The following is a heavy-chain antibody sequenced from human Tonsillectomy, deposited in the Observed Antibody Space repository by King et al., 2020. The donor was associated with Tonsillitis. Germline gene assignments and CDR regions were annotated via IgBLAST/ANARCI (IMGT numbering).Heavy chain of an antibody. Sequence: VQLVESGGGLVQPGGSLRLSCAASGFTFSSYWMHWFRQAPGKGLVWVSRINTDGSGAKYADSVKGRFTISRDNAKKTLYLQMNSLRAEDTAVYYCAGSSWYYFDYWGQGALVTVSS. V-gene: IGHV3-74*03. CDR1: GFTFSSYW. J-gene: IGHJ4*02. CDR3: AGSSWYYFDY. D-gene: IGHD6-13*01. CDR2: INTDGSGA.